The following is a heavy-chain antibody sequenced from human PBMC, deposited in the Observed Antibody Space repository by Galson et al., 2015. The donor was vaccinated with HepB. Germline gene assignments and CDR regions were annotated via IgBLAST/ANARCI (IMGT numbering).Heavy chain of an antibody. Sequence: SVKVSCKASGYTFTSYYMHWVRQAPGQGLEWMGIINPSGGSTSYAQKFQGRVTMTRDTSTSTVYMELSSLRSEDTAVYYCARSTYGSGSYTWRGSHPVFDYWGQGTLVTVSS. J-gene: IGHJ4*02. D-gene: IGHD3-10*01. V-gene: IGHV1-46*01. CDR3: ARSTYGSGSYTWRGSHPVFDY. CDR1: GYTFTSYY. CDR2: INPSGGST.